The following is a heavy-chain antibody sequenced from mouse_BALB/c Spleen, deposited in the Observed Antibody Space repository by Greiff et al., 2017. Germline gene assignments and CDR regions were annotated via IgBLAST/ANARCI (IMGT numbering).Heavy chain of an antibody. CDR2: ISYDGSN. Sequence: EVQLQESGPGLVKPSQSLSLTCSVTGYSITSGYYWNWIRQFPGNKLEWMGYISYDGSNNYNPSLKNRISITRDTSKNQFFLKLNSVTTEDTATYACAREDYYGYGAMDYWGQGTSVTVSS. CDR1: GYSITSGYY. D-gene: IGHD1-2*01. V-gene: IGHV3-6*02. CDR3: AREDYYGYGAMDY. J-gene: IGHJ4*01.